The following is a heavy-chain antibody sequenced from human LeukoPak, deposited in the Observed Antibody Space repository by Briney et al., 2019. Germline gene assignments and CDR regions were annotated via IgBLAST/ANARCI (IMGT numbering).Heavy chain of an antibody. Sequence: SETLSLTCTVSGGSISSYYWSWIRQPPGKGLEWIGYIYYSGSTNYNPSLKSRVTISVDTSKNQFSLKLSSVTAADTAVYYCASAGYGVQYYFDYWGQGTLVTVSS. CDR1: GGSISSYY. V-gene: IGHV4-59*01. CDR3: ASAGYGVQYYFDY. CDR2: IYYSGST. D-gene: IGHD4-17*01. J-gene: IGHJ4*02.